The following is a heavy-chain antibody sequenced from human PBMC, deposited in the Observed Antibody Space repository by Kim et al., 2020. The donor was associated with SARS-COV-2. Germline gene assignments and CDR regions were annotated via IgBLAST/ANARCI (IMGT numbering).Heavy chain of an antibody. V-gene: IGHV1-3*01. CDR3: ARSRAVREFDY. Sequence: ASVKVSCKASGYTFITYPIHWVRQAPGQGLEWMGWINGGNGKTRYEQNFQGRVTISRDTSATTAYMELRSLTSEDTAVYFCARSRAVREFDYWGQGTLITVSS. D-gene: IGHD3-10*02. CDR2: INGGNGKT. CDR1: GYTFITYP. J-gene: IGHJ4*01.